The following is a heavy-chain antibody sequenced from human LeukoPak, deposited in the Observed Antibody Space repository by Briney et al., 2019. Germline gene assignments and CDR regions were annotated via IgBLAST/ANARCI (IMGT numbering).Heavy chain of an antibody. V-gene: IGHV4-4*07. J-gene: IGHJ4*02. Sequence: PSETLSLTCTVSGGSISSYSWSWIRQPAGKGLEWIGRIYVSGRTDYSPSLNSRVTMSLDTSKNQFSLKLSSVTVADTAVYYCATDPESRDGHNFDYWGQGTLVTVSP. D-gene: IGHD5-24*01. CDR3: ATDPESRDGHNFDY. CDR1: GGSISSYS. CDR2: IYVSGRT.